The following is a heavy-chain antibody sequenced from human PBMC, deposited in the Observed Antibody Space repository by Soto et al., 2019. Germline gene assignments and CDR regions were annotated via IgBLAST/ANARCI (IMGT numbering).Heavy chain of an antibody. CDR3: SSGRYCLTGRFFPKSFDS. CDR1: GGSIFSVDFF. V-gene: IGHV4-30-4*01. CDR2: IYKSETT. Sequence: SETLSLTCTVYGGSIFSVDFFWAWICQPPGQALEYIGYIYKSETTYYNPSFGSRVAISLDTPKRQYSLNVSSVTAADTALYFWSSGRYCLTGRFFPKSFDSWGQGTLVTVSS. D-gene: IGHD2-15*01. J-gene: IGHJ1*01.